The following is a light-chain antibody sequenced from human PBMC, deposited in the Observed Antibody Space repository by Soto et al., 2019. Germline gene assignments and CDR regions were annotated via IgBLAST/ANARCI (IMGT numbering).Light chain of an antibody. V-gene: IGKV3-15*01. Sequence: EIVLTQSPGILCLSPGERATLPCRASQSVSSSYLAWYHQKPGQAPRLLIYGASGRATGIPVRFSGSGSGTEFTLTISSLQSEDFAVYYCQQYNDWPPTFGQGTKVDIK. J-gene: IGKJ1*01. CDR1: QSVSSSY. CDR3: QQYNDWPPT. CDR2: GAS.